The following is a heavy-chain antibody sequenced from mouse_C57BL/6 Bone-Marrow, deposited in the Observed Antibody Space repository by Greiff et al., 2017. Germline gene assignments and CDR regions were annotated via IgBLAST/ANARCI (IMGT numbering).Heavy chain of an antibody. CDR2: IDPENGDT. Sequence: DVKLQESGAELVRPGASVKLSCTASGFNIKDDFMHWVLQRPEQGLEWIGWIDPENGDTVSASKFQGKATITADTSSNTAYLQLSSLTSEDTAVYYCTIWGVDYWGQGTTLTVSS. V-gene: IGHV14-4*01. CDR3: TIWGVDY. J-gene: IGHJ2*01. CDR1: GFNIKDDF.